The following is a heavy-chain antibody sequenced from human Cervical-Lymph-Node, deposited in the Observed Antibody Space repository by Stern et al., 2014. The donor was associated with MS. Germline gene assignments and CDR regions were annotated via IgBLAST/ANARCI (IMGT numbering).Heavy chain of an antibody. J-gene: IGHJ4*02. V-gene: IGHV3-30*04. Sequence: VQLVESGGGVVQPGRSLRLSWAASGFVFRRYALHWVRQAPGQGLEWVALISYDGRDKYYTDSVKGRFTVSRDNSNNTVDLEMNSLRLEDTAVYYCAKGGSGSYLDWGQGSLVTVSS. CDR1: GFVFRRYA. CDR3: AKGGSGSYLD. D-gene: IGHD1-26*01. CDR2: ISYDGRDK.